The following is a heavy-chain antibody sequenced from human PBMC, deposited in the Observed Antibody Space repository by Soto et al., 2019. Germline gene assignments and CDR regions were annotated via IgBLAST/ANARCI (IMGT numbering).Heavy chain of an antibody. V-gene: IGHV3-7*01. CDR3: ARDRDTSSSSWYFSLDY. CDR2: IKQDGSEQ. D-gene: IGHD6-13*01. Sequence: EVQLVESGGGLVQPGGSLRLSCVASGFTFSSYWMSWVRQAPGKGLEWVANIKQDGSEQYYVDSVKGRFTVSRDNAKNSLYLQMNSLRVADTDVYYCARDRDTSSSSWYFSLDYWGQGTLVT. J-gene: IGHJ4*02. CDR1: GFTFSSYW.